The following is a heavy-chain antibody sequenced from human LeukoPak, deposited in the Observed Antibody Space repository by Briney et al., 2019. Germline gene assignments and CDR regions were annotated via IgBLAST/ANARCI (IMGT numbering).Heavy chain of an antibody. Sequence: GRSLRLSCAASGFTFSSYGMHWVRQAPGKGLEWVAVISYDGSNKYYADSVKGRFTISRDNSKNTLYLQMNSLRAEDTAVYYCAKDRLRGGYFDYWGQGTLVTVSS. CDR1: GFTFSSYG. CDR2: ISYDGSNK. CDR3: AKDRLRGGYFDY. D-gene: IGHD5-12*01. V-gene: IGHV3-30*18. J-gene: IGHJ4*02.